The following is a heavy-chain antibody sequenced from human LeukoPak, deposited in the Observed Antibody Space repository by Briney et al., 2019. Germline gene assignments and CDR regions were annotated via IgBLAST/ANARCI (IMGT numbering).Heavy chain of an antibody. Sequence: SETLSLTCAVSDYSISSGYYWSWIRPPAGKGLEWIGRIYTSGSTNYNPSLKSRVTMSVDTSKNQFSLKLSSVTAADTAVYYCARYRPGSVVTVYDAFDIWGQGTMVTVSS. CDR1: DYSISSGYY. V-gene: IGHV4-59*10. CDR2: IYTSGST. D-gene: IGHD2-21*02. CDR3: ARYRPGSVVTVYDAFDI. J-gene: IGHJ3*02.